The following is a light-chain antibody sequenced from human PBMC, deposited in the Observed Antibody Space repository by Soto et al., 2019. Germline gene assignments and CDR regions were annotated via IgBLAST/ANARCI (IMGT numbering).Light chain of an antibody. Sequence: QSALTQPRSVSGSPGQSVTISCTGTSSDVGGYNYVSWYQQHPGKAPKLMIYDVSKRPSGVPDRFSGSKSVNTASLTISGLQAEDEADYYCCSDAGSYTLYVFGTGTKLTVL. CDR3: CSDAGSYTLYV. CDR2: DVS. CDR1: SSDVGGYNY. J-gene: IGLJ1*01. V-gene: IGLV2-11*01.